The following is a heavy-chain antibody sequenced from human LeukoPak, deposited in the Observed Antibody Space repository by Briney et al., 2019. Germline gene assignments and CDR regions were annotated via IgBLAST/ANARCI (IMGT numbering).Heavy chain of an antibody. CDR3: AREVVAAAGTVDY. Sequence: SETLSLTCTVSGGSISSSIYYWGWIRQPPGKGLEWIGSIYHSGSTYYNPSLKSRVTISVDTSKNQLSLKLSSVTAADTAVYYCAREVVAAAGTVDYWGQGTLVIVSS. J-gene: IGHJ4*02. CDR1: GGSISSSIYY. V-gene: IGHV4-39*07. D-gene: IGHD6-13*01. CDR2: IYHSGST.